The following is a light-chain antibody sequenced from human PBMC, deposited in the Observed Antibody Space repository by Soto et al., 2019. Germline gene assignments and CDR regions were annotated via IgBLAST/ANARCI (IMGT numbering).Light chain of an antibody. CDR2: DVS. CDR3: SSYTTSISYV. Sequence: QSALTQPASVPGSPGQSITISCTGTTSDVGGYNTVSWYQQHPGKVPKLMIHDVSDRPSWVSDRFSGSKSGNTASLTISGLQAEDEADYYCSSYTTSISYVFGSGTKVTVL. CDR1: TSDVGGYNT. J-gene: IGLJ1*01. V-gene: IGLV2-14*01.